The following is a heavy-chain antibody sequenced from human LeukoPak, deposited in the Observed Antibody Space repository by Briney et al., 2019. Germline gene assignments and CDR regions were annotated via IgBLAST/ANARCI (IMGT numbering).Heavy chain of an antibody. CDR2: ISSNGGST. CDR1: GFTFSSYA. V-gene: IGHV3-64*01. CDR3: ARGSSIAVAPPLGY. J-gene: IGHJ4*02. D-gene: IGHD6-19*01. Sequence: GGSLRLSCAASGFTFSSYAMHWVRQAPGKGLEYVSAISSNGGSTYYAYAVKGRFTISRDNSQNTLYLQMGSLRAEDIAVYYCARGSSIAVAPPLGYWGQGTLVTVSS.